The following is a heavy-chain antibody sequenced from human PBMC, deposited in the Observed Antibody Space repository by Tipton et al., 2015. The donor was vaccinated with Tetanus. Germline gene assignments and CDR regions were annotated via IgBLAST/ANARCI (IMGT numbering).Heavy chain of an antibody. CDR3: ARTKRDNWNDEDYFDF. CDR2: ISGGGRT. CDR1: GFSVETYNYA. V-gene: IGHV3-53*01. D-gene: IGHD1-1*01. J-gene: IGHJ4*02. Sequence: SLRLSCVASGFSVETYNYAMNWVRQAPGKGLQWVSVISGGGRTFYADSVKGRFTTSRDNSKNTVYLQMNNLRADDTAVYYCARTKRDNWNDEDYFDFWGQGTLVTVSS.